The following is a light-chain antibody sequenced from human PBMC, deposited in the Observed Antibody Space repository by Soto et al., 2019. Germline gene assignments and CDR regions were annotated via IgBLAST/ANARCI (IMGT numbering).Light chain of an antibody. CDR2: DVT. CDR1: SSDVGGYDY. V-gene: IGLV2-11*01. J-gene: IGLJ1*01. CDR3: CSYAGTYTFYV. Sequence: QSELTQVRSVCGSRGQSVTISCTGTSSDVGGYDYVSWYQQHPGKAPKLMIYDVTKRPSGVPDRFSGSRSGNTASLTISGLQAEDDADYYCCSYAGTYTFYVFGTGTKVTVL.